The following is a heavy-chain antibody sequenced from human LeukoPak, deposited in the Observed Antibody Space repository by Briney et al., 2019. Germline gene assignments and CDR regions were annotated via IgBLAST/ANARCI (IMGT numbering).Heavy chain of an antibody. D-gene: IGHD1-26*01. V-gene: IGHV4-39*07. CDR1: GGSISSSSYY. CDR2: INHSGST. J-gene: IGHJ4*02. CDR3: ARGRWADY. Sequence: SETLSLTCTVSGGSISSSSYYWAWIRQPPGKGLEWIGEINHSGSTNYNPSLKSRVTISVDTSKNQFSLKLSSVTAADTAVYCCARGRWADYWGQGTLVTVSS.